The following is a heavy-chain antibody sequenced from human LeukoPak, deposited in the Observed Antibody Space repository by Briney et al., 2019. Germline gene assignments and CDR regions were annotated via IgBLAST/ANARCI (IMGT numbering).Heavy chain of an antibody. CDR3: ARDSSNWAFDY. V-gene: IGHV1-46*01. CDR1: GYIFTSYN. J-gene: IGHJ4*02. D-gene: IGHD4-11*01. Sequence: ASVKVSCKASGYIFTSYNIHWVRQAPGQGLEWMGIINPSGGSTSYAQKFQGRVTMTRDTSTSTVYMELSSLRSEDTAVYYCARDSSNWAFDYWGQGTLVTVSS. CDR2: INPSGGST.